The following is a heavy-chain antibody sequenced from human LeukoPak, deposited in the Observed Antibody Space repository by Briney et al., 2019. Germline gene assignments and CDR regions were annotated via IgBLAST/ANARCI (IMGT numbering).Heavy chain of an antibody. CDR2: INHGGSS. V-gene: IGHV4-34*01. D-gene: IGHD3-10*01. Sequence: SETLSLTCAVYGESFRVYYWSWIRHPPGKGLEWVGEINHGGSSNYNPSLKSRITISLDTAKNHFSLKLTTVTAADTAVYYCARGLLAFYGSGSSYNDYGMDVWGKGTTVTVSS. J-gene: IGHJ6*04. CDR3: ARGLLAFYGSGSSYNDYGMDV. CDR1: GESFRVYY.